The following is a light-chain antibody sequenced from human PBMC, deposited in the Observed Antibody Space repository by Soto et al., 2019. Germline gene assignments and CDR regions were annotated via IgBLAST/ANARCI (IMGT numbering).Light chain of an antibody. CDR1: SSDVGGYNY. CDR3: CSYVGNSTFEV. V-gene: IGLV2-23*02. J-gene: IGLJ2*01. CDR2: EVS. Sequence: QSVLTQPASVSGSPGQSITISCTGTSSDVGGYNYVSWYQQHPGKAPKLMIYEVSNRPSGVSNRFSGSQSGITASLTISGLQAEDEADYHCCSYVGNSTFEVFGGGTKVTVL.